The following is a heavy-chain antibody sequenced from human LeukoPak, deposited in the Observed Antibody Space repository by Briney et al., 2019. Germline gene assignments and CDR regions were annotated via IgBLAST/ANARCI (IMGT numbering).Heavy chain of an antibody. Sequence: ASVKVSCKASRYTFTRYYMHWVRQAPGQGLEWMGIIHPSSGSTSYAQKFEGRVTLTRDTSTSTVYMELTSLRSEDTAVYYCARDSSTSSLADPWGQGTLVTVSS. J-gene: IGHJ5*02. V-gene: IGHV1-46*01. CDR2: IHPSSGST. D-gene: IGHD2-2*01. CDR1: RYTFTRYY. CDR3: ARDSSTSSLADP.